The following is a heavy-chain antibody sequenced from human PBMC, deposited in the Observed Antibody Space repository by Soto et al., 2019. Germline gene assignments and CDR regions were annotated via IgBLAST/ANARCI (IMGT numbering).Heavy chain of an antibody. CDR1: GFAFSIYA. V-gene: IGHV3-23*01. Sequence: PGGSLRLSCAASGFAFSIYAMSWVRQSPGKGLEWVSAISGSGGSTYYADSVKGRFTISRDNSKNTLYLQMNRLRAEDMAVYYCDLSRFLEWLLSNRYDYGMDVWGQGTTITFSS. CDR3: DLSRFLEWLLSNRYDYGMDV. CDR2: ISGSGGST. D-gene: IGHD3-3*01. J-gene: IGHJ6*02.